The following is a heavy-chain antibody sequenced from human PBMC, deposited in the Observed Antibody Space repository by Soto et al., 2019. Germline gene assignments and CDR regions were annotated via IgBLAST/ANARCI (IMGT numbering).Heavy chain of an antibody. J-gene: IGHJ5*02. CDR3: ARAHTIFGVVIIVGWFDP. D-gene: IGHD3-3*01. CDR2: IYYSGST. V-gene: IGHV4-30-4*01. Sequence: SETLSLTCTVSGGSISSGDYYWSWIRQPPGKGLEWIGYIYYSGSTYYNPSLKSRVTISVDTSKNQFSLKLSSVTAADTAVYYCARAHTIFGVVIIVGWFDPWGQGTLVTVSS. CDR1: GGSISSGDYY.